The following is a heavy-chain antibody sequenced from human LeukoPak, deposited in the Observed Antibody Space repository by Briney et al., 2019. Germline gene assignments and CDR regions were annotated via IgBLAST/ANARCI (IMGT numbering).Heavy chain of an antibody. J-gene: IGHJ4*02. V-gene: IGHV3-43*01. CDR3: AKGRQWLGY. Sequence: AGSLSPSCAASGFTFDDYTMHWVRQAPGKGLEWVSLISWDGGSTFYADSVKGRFTISRDNSKNSLYLQMNSLRTEDTALYYCAKGRQWLGYGGQASSATVSS. CDR1: GFTFDDYT. CDR2: ISWDGGST. D-gene: IGHD6-19*01.